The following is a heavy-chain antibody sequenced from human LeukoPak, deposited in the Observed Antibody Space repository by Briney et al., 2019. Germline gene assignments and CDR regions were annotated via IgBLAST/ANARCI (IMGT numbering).Heavy chain of an antibody. Sequence: GGSLRLSCAASGFTFSSYWMSWVRQAPGKGLECVSAITASGDSTYYADSVRGRFTISRDNSKNTLFLQMNILRAEDTAVYFCAKAYGTNGYFQLPIDFWGQGTLVTVSS. CDR2: ITASGDST. CDR1: GFTFSSYW. J-gene: IGHJ4*02. CDR3: AKAYGTNGYFQLPIDF. V-gene: IGHV3-23*01. D-gene: IGHD2-8*01.